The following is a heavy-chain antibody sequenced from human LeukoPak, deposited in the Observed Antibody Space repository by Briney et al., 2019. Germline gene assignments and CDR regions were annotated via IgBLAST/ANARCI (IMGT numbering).Heavy chain of an antibody. CDR1: GFTVSSST. J-gene: IGHJ3*02. V-gene: IGHV3-23*01. D-gene: IGHD1-26*01. CDR3: ARDWPSEWEQLPDYDAVDI. Sequence: PAGSLRLSCAGSGFTVSSSTMSWVRHAPGKELEWVSSISGSGGNTYYADSVKGRFTISRDNAKNTLYVQMNSLRDEDTAVYYCARDWPSEWEQLPDYDAVDIWGQGTMVTVSS. CDR2: ISGSGGNT.